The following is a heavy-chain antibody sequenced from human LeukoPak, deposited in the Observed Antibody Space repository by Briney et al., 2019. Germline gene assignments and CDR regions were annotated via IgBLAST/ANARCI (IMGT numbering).Heavy chain of an antibody. CDR1: GGSISSGSYY. CDR3: ARYCSSTSCYPPMDV. J-gene: IGHJ6*03. Sequence: SETLSLTCTVSGGSISSGSYYWSWIRQPAGKRLEWNGRIYTSGSTNYNPSLKSRVTISVDTSKNQFSLKLSSVTAADTAVYYCARYCSSTSCYPPMDVWGKGTTVTVSS. CDR2: IYTSGST. D-gene: IGHD2-2*01. V-gene: IGHV4-61*02.